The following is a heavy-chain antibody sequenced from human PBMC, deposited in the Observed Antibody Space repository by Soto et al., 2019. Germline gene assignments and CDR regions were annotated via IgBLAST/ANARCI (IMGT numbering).Heavy chain of an antibody. Sequence: QVQLVESGGGVVQPGRSLRLSCAASGFTFSSYGMHWVRQAPGKGLEWVAVIWYDGSNKYYADSVKGRFTISRDNSKNTLYLQMNSLRAEDTAVYYCARIDSSGYYSDAFDIWGQGTMVTVSS. V-gene: IGHV3-33*01. D-gene: IGHD3-22*01. J-gene: IGHJ3*02. CDR2: IWYDGSNK. CDR3: ARIDSSGYYSDAFDI. CDR1: GFTFSSYG.